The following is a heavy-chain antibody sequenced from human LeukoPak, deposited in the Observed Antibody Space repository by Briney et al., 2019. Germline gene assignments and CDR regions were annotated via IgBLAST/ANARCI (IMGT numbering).Heavy chain of an antibody. J-gene: IGHJ4*02. CDR1: GYTFTTHD. Sequence: ASVKVSCKASGYTFTTHDINWVRQATGQGLEWLGWMSPNSGDTGYAQKFQGRVTMTSDSSISTAYMELSSLRSEDAAIYYCVRTPPNWGFDYWGQGTLVTVSS. D-gene: IGHD7-27*01. CDR2: MSPNSGDT. V-gene: IGHV1-8*01. CDR3: VRTPPNWGFDY.